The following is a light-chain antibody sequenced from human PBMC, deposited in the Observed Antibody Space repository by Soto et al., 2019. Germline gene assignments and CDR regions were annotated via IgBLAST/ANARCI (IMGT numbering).Light chain of an antibody. J-gene: IGLJ1*01. CDR2: SNN. CDR3: AAWDDSLNGYV. Sequence: QSVLTQPPSASETPGQRVTISCSGSSSNIGGNTVNRYQQLPGTAPKLLIYSNNQRPSGVPDRFSGSKSGTSASLAISGLQSEDEADYYCAAWDDSLNGYVFGTGTKVTVL. CDR1: SSNIGGNT. V-gene: IGLV1-44*01.